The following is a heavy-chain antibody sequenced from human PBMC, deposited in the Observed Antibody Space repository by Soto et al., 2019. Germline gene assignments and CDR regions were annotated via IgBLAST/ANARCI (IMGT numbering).Heavy chain of an antibody. CDR3: ARDVMITFGGVTSRGAFDI. CDR1: GGTFSSYT. D-gene: IGHD3-16*01. J-gene: IGHJ3*02. Sequence: QVQLVQSGAEVKKPGSSVKVSSKASGGTFSSYTISWVRQAPGQGLEWMGRIIPILGIANYAQKFQGRVTITADKSTSTAYMELSSLRSEDTAVYYCARDVMITFGGVTSRGAFDIWGQGTMVTVSS. CDR2: IIPILGIA. V-gene: IGHV1-69*08.